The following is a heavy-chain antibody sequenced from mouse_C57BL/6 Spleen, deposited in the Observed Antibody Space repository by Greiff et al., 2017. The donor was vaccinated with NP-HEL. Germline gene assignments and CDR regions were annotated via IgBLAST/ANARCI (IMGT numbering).Heavy chain of an antibody. D-gene: IGHD1-1*01. Sequence: VQLQHSGPELVKPGASVKISCKASGYAFSSSWMNWVKQRPGKGLEWIGRIYPGDGDTNYNGKFKGKATLTADKSSSTAYMQLSSLTSEDSAVYFCARGGITTVVATPCFDYWGQGTTLTVSS. J-gene: IGHJ2*01. V-gene: IGHV1-82*01. CDR1: GYAFSSSW. CDR2: IYPGDGDT. CDR3: ARGGITTVVATPCFDY.